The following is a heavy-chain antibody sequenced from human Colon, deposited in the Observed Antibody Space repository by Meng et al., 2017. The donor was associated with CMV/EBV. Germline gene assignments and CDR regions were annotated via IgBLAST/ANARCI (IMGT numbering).Heavy chain of an antibody. D-gene: IGHD2/OR15-2a*01. CDR1: GFTVSNNY. CDR2: IYSGGNR. CDR3: ARFVFNRTPSTYY. J-gene: IGHJ4*02. Sequence: EVQLVESGGDLVQPVGSLRLSCAVSGFTVSNNYMSWVRQAPGKGLEWVSVIYSGGNRVYADSVKGRFTISRDNSKNTVDLQMNSLRLEDTAVYYCARFVFNRTPSTYYWGQGTLVTVSS. V-gene: IGHV3-66*02.